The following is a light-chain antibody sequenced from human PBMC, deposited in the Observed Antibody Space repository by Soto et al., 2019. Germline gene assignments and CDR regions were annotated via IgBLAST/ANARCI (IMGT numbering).Light chain of an antibody. V-gene: IGKV3-20*01. CDR2: GAY. Sequence: EIVLTQSPGTLSLSPGERGILSCRASQSVSNNYLAWYQQKPGQAPRLLIYGAYTRVTGIPYRFSGSGSGTDFTLTISRLEPEDFAVYYCQQYGSSPLTFGPGTKVDIK. CDR1: QSVSNNY. CDR3: QQYGSSPLT. J-gene: IGKJ3*01.